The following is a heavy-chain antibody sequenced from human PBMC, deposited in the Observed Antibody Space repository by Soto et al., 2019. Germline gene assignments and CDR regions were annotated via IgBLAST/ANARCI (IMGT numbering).Heavy chain of an antibody. CDR1: GYTFTGYY. J-gene: IGHJ3*02. CDR2: INPNSGGT. Sequence: ASVKVSCKASGYTFTGYYMHWVRQAPGQGLEWMGWINPNSGGTNYAQKFQGWVTMTRDTSISTAYMELSRLRSDDTAVYYCAMGGGGYFSGSSCYAFRAIHICGQGLMVTVSS. V-gene: IGHV1-2*04. CDR3: AMGGGGYFSGSSCYAFRAIHI. D-gene: IGHD2-15*01.